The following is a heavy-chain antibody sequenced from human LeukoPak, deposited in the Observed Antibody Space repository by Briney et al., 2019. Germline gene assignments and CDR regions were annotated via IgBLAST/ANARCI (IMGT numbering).Heavy chain of an antibody. CDR3: ARDMMALPQKYFFDS. D-gene: IGHD2/OR15-2a*01. J-gene: IGHJ4*02. V-gene: IGHV3-30-3*01. CDR2: ISYDGSNK. CDR1: GFTFSSYA. Sequence: GGSLRLSCAASGFTFSSYAMHWVRQAPGKGLEWVAVISYDGSNKYYADSVKGRFTISRDNSKNTLYLQMNSLRAEDTAVYYFARDMMALPQKYFFDSWGKGTLVPVSS.